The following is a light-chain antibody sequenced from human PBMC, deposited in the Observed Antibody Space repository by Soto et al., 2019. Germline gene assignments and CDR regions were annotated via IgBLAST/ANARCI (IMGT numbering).Light chain of an antibody. J-gene: IGKJ4*01. CDR2: ATS. CDR3: QQYGDWPLT. CDR1: QSVGNN. V-gene: IGKV3-15*01. Sequence: EIVVTQSPATLSVFPGERATLSCRASQSVGNNFAWYQQKPGQAPRLLNFATSTRATGVPARFSGSGSGTEFTLTISSLQSEDFAVYYCQQYGDWPLTFGGGAKVEIE.